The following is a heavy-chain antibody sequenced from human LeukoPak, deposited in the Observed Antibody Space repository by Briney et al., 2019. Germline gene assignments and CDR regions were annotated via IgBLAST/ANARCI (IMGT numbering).Heavy chain of an antibody. CDR3: ARDGRSGSYAAHFDY. D-gene: IGHD1-26*01. J-gene: IGHJ4*02. CDR1: GGSISSGSYY. CDR2: IYTSGST. Sequence: SETLSLTCTVSGGSISSGSYYWSWIRQPAGKGLEWIGRIYTSGSTNYNPSLKSRVTISVDTSKSQFSLKLSSVTAADTAVYYCARDGRSGSYAAHFDYWGQGTLVTVSS. V-gene: IGHV4-61*02.